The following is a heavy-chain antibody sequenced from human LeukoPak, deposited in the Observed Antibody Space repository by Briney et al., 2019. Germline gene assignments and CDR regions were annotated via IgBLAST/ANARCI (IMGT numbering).Heavy chain of an antibody. V-gene: IGHV3-53*04. Sequence: PGGSLRLSCAASGFTVSSNYMSRVRQAPGKGLEWVSVIYSGGSTYYADSVKGRFTISRHNSKNTLYLQMNSLRAEDTAVYYCARRWFPDAFDIWGQGTMVTVSS. CDR3: ARRWFPDAFDI. CDR1: GFTVSSNY. J-gene: IGHJ3*02. D-gene: IGHD3-10*01. CDR2: IYSGGST.